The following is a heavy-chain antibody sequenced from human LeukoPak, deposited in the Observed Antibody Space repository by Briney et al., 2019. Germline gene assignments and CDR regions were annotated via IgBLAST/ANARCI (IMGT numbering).Heavy chain of an antibody. CDR2: IYYSGST. D-gene: IGHD6-6*01. CDR1: GGSISSYY. Sequence: SETLSLTCTVSGGSISSYYWSWIRQPPGKGLEWIGYIYYSGSTNYNPSLKSRATISVDTSKNQFSLKLTSVTAADTAVYYCARQVYSNSGPDYWGQGTLVTVSS. CDR3: ARQVYSNSGPDY. V-gene: IGHV4-59*08. J-gene: IGHJ4*02.